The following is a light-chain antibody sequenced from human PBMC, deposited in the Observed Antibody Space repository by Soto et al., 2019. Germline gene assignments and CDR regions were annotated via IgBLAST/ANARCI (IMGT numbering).Light chain of an antibody. V-gene: IGKV1-9*01. CDR1: QGITTY. CDR3: LQINIYPYT. CDR2: AAS. J-gene: IGKJ2*01. Sequence: IQLTQSPSSLPASVGHIVTITCRASQGITTYLAWYQQKPGKAPKLLIYAASALQSGVPSRFSGSGSGTDFTLTIRSLKPEDVATYYCLQINIYPYTFGQGNKIEIK.